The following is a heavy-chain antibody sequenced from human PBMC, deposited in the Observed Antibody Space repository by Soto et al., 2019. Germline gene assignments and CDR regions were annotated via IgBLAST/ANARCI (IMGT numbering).Heavy chain of an antibody. CDR3: AMSNSNDLYYHFES. Sequence: SLRLSCAASGFTFDDYAMHWVRQAPVKVLEWVSGINCNSDTIGYADSLKGRLTVSRDNTKGSLLLQMSSLRAEDTAVYFCAMSNSNDLYYHFESWGQGTPVTVSS. D-gene: IGHD3-22*01. J-gene: IGHJ4*02. CDR1: GFTFDDYA. V-gene: IGHV3-9*01. CDR2: INCNSDTI.